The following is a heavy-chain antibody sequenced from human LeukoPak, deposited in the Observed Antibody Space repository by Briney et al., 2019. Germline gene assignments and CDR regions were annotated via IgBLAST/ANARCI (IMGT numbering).Heavy chain of an antibody. CDR1: GYTFTSYG. J-gene: IGHJ6*02. CDR3: ASARRITIFGVVKYYYYGMDV. V-gene: IGHV1-69*13. Sequence: ASVKVSCKASGYTFTSYGISWVRQAPGQGLEWMGGIIPIFGTANYAQKFQGRVTITADESTSTAYMELSSLRSEDTAVYYCASARRITIFGVVKYYYYGMDVWGQGTTVTVSS. CDR2: IIPIFGTA. D-gene: IGHD3-3*01.